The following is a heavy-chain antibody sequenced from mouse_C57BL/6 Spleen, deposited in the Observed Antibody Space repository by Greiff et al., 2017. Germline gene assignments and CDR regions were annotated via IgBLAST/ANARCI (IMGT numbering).Heavy chain of an antibody. Sequence: QVQLQQPGAELVRPGSSVKLSCKASGYTFTSYWMPWVKQRPIQGLEWIGNIDPSDSETHYNQKFKDKGTLTVDKSSSTAYMQLSSLTSEDSAVYYCARRDVRSYYDMTFWGQGTSVPVSS. D-gene: IGHD3-2*02. CDR1: GYTFTSYW. CDR2: IDPSDSET. J-gene: IGHJ4*01. CDR3: ARRDVRSYYDMTF. V-gene: IGHV1-52*01.